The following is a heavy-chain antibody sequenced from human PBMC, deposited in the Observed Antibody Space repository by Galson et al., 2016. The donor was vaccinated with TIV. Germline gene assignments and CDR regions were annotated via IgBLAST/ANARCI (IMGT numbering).Heavy chain of an antibody. Sequence: QSGAEVKKPGESLKISCKGSGYSFTTFWVGWVRQMPGKGLEWMGVIYPGDSDTKYSPSFQGQVTISVDKSISTAYLQWSSLKASDTAMYYCATPHNDGGSFDYWGQGTLVTVSS. CDR3: ATPHNDGGSFDY. J-gene: IGHJ4*02. D-gene: IGHD3-16*01. V-gene: IGHV5-51*01. CDR2: IYPGDSDT. CDR1: GYSFTTFW.